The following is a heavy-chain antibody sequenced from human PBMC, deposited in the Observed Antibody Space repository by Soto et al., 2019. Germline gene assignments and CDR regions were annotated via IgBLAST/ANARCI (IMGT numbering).Heavy chain of an antibody. CDR2: IDSNGGT. Sequence: SETLSLTCGVSGDTISTGGYSWAWIRQPPGRRLEWIGYIDSNGGTSYNPSLQSRVTISIDTSTKQFFLKLSSVTAADTAVYYCVRQGFGRLHGLVDVWGQGTTVTVSS. J-gene: IGHJ6*02. CDR1: GDTISTGGYS. D-gene: IGHD3-10*01. CDR3: VRQGFGRLHGLVDV. V-gene: IGHV4-61*05.